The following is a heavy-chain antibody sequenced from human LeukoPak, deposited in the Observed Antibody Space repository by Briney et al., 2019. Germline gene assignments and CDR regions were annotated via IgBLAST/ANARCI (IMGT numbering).Heavy chain of an antibody. V-gene: IGHV3-7*01. D-gene: IGHD5-24*01. CDR3: ARVDRWLQFIDY. CDR1: GFTFSSHW. CDR2: IKQDGSEK. J-gene: IGHJ4*02. Sequence: GGSLRLSCAASGFTFSSHWMSWVRQAPGKGLEWVANIKQDGSEKCYVDSVKGRFTISRDNAKNSLYLQMNSLRAEDTAVYYCARVDRWLQFIDYLGQGTLVTVSS.